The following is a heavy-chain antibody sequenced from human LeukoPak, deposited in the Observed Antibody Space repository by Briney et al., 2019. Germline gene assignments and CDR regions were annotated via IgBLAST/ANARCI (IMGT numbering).Heavy chain of an antibody. CDR2: ISSSGSTI. CDR3: ANTPTYYYGSGSTDY. J-gene: IGHJ4*01. V-gene: IGHV3-11*01. Sequence: GGSLRLSCAASGFTFSDYYMSWIRQAPGKGLEWVSYISSSGSTIYYADSVKGRFTISRDNAKNSLYLQMNSLRAEDTAVYYCANTPTYYYGSGSTDYWGQEPWSPSPQ. CDR1: GFTFSDYY. D-gene: IGHD3-10*01.